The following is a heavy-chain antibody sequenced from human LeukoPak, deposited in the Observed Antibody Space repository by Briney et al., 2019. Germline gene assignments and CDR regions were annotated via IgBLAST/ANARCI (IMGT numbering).Heavy chain of an antibody. D-gene: IGHD6-13*01. CDR3: AREGLAAAGIY. V-gene: IGHV3-48*04. CDR1: GFTFSSYS. Sequence: GGSLRLSCAASGFTFSSYSMNWVRQAPGKGLERVSYISSSSSTIYYADSVKGRFTISRDNAKNSLYLQMNSLRAEDTAVYYCAREGLAAAGIYWGQGTLVTVSS. CDR2: ISSSSSTI. J-gene: IGHJ4*02.